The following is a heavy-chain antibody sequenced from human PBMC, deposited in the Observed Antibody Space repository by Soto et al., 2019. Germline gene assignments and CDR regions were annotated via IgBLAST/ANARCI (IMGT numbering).Heavy chain of an antibody. CDR2: ISSSGSTI. V-gene: IGHV3-11*01. J-gene: IGHJ4*02. CDR3: ARDQNEGPHDFPTKGGSDY. Sequence: GGSLRLSCAASGFTFSDYYMSWIRQAPGKGLEWVSYISSSGSTIYYADSVKGRFTISRDNAKNSLYLQMNSLRAEDTAVYYCARDQNEGPHDFPTKGGSDYWGQGTLVTVSS. D-gene: IGHD1-1*01. CDR1: GFTFSDYY.